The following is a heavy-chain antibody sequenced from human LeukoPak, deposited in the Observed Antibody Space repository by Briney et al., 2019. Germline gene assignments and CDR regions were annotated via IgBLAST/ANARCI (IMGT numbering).Heavy chain of an antibody. CDR1: GGSISSYY. D-gene: IGHD2-2*01. CDR3: ARDQHCSSTSCYGEGFDP. Sequence: SETLSLTCTVSGGSISSYYWSWIRQPPGKGLEWIGYIYYSGSTNYNPSLKSRVTISVDTSKNQFSLKLSSVTAADTAVYYCARDQHCSSTSCYGEGFDPWGQGTLVTVSS. V-gene: IGHV4-59*01. CDR2: IYYSGST. J-gene: IGHJ5*02.